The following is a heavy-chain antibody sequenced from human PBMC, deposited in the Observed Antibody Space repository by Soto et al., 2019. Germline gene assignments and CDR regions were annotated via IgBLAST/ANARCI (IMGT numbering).Heavy chain of an antibody. J-gene: IGHJ4*02. D-gene: IGHD2-15*01. V-gene: IGHV1-18*01. Sequence: ASVKVSCKASGYSFTSYGISWVRQAPGQGLEWMGWISAYNGNTKYAQKFQGRVTMTRDTSTSTVYMELSSLRSEDTAVYYCARVYCSGGSCYSIDYWGQGTLVTVSS. CDR3: ARVYCSGGSCYSIDY. CDR1: GYSFTSYG. CDR2: ISAYNGNT.